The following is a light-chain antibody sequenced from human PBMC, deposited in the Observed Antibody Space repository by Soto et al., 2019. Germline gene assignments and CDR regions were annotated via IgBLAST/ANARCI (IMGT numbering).Light chain of an antibody. CDR2: KAS. CDR1: QSISSW. Sequence: DIQMTQSPSTLSASVGDRVTITCRASQSISSWLAWYQQKPGKAPKLLIYKASTLQSGVPSRFSGSGSGTEFTLTISSLQPEDFATYYCQRYDKYPFTFGPGTKVDIK. V-gene: IGKV1-5*03. CDR3: QRYDKYPFT. J-gene: IGKJ3*01.